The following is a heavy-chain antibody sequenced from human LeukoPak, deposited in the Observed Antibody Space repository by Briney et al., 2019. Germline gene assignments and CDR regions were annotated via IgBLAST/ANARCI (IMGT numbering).Heavy chain of an antibody. CDR1: GSSFTSYW. CDR3: ARRLSWYPQFDP. J-gene: IGHJ5*02. Sequence: GASLKISYKGSGSSFTSYWIGWVRPVPGKGLEWMGIIYPGDSDTRYSPSFQGQVTISADKSISTAYLQWSSLKASDTAMYYCARRLSWYPQFDPWGQGTLVTVSS. V-gene: IGHV5-51*01. D-gene: IGHD6-13*01. CDR2: IYPGDSDT.